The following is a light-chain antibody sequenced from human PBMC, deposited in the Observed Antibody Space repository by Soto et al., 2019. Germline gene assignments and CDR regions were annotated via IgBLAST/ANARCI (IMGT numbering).Light chain of an antibody. CDR2: GAS. Sequence: EILMTQSPATLSVSPGERATLSCRASQSVDSNLAWYQQKPGQAPRLLIYGASTRATGISARFSGSGSGTEFTLTISSLQSEDFAVYHCQQYYNWPPITFGQGTRLEIE. CDR3: QQYYNWPPIT. V-gene: IGKV3-15*01. CDR1: QSVDSN. J-gene: IGKJ5*01.